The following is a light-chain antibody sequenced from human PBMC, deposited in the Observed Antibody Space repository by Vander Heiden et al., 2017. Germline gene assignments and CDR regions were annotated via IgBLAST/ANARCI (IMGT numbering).Light chain of an antibody. Sequence: IRTTQSPSSFSASAGDRVTITCRASQRISSYLAWYQQKPGKAPKLLIYAASTLQSGVPSRFSGSGSGTDFTLTISCLQSEDFATYYCQQNYSYPRTFGQGTRVEIK. J-gene: IGKJ1*01. V-gene: IGKV1-8*01. CDR2: AAS. CDR3: QQNYSYPRT. CDR1: QRISSY.